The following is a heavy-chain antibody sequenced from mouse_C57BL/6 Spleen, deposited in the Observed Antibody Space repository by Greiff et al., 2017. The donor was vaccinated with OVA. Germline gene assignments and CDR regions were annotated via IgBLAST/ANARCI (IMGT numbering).Heavy chain of an antibody. V-gene: IGHV1-52*01. J-gene: IGHJ2*01. Sequence: QVQLQQPGAELVRPGSSVKLSCKASGYTFTSYWMHWVKQRPIQGLEWIGNIDPSDSETHYNQKFKDKATLTVDKSSSTAYMQLSSLTSEDSAVYYCARGDYGSSHDYWGQGTTLTVSS. CDR1: GYTFTSYW. CDR2: IDPSDSET. D-gene: IGHD1-1*01. CDR3: ARGDYGSSHDY.